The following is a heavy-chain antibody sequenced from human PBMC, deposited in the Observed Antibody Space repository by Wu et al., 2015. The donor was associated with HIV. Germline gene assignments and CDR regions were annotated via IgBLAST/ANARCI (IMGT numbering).Heavy chain of an antibody. J-gene: IGHJ4*02. D-gene: IGHD2-21*01. Sequence: QVQLVQSGAEVKKPGSSVKVSCKASGDTFSNYAIIWVRQAPGQGLEWMGDIIPIFGTTNYAQTFQGRVTISADASTTTAYMELRRLRSDDTAVYYCAREIQLLYQWGQGTLVTVSS. CDR3: AREIQLLYQ. V-gene: IGHV1-69*12. CDR1: GDTFSNYA. CDR2: IIPIFGTT.